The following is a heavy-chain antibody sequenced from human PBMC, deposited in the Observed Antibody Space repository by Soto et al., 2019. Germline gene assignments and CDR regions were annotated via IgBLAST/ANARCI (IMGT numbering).Heavy chain of an antibody. V-gene: IGHV1-3*04. CDR1: GYPFTAYG. CDR3: TRAVVGPHC. CDR2: ISTGSGNT. Sequence: QVHLVQSGAEVKKPGASVNVSCKASGYPFTAYGLHWVRQAPGQRLEWMGWISTGSGNTKSSHKFQGRITMRRDTSASTASMELSSLTSEDTAIYYCTRAVVGPHCWGQGPLVNVSS. D-gene: IGHD2-15*01. J-gene: IGHJ4*02.